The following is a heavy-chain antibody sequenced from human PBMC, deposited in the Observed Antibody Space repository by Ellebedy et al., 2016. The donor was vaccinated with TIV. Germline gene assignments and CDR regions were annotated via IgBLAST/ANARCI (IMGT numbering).Heavy chain of an antibody. Sequence: GESLKISCAASGFTVSNYAMSWVRQAPGKGLEWVSAISGSGGSTYYADSVKGRLTISRDNSKNTLYLQMNSLRAEDTALYYCAKGTPGKGSSCFDYWGQGTLVTVSS. CDR1: GFTVSNYA. V-gene: IGHV3-23*01. J-gene: IGHJ4*02. CDR3: AKGTPGKGSSCFDY. CDR2: ISGSGGST. D-gene: IGHD6-6*01.